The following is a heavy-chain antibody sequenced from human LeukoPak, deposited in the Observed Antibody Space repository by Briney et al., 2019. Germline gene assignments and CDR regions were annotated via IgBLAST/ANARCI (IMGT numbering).Heavy chain of an antibody. J-gene: IGHJ4*02. CDR3: ARGYRGVFPFDS. Sequence: PSETLSLTCIVSGGSISSGGYYWSWIRQHPGKGLEWIGNIYYSGSTNYNPSLKSRVTMSVDTSKNQFSLRLSSVTAADTAVYYCARGYRGVFPFDSWGQGTLVTVSS. CDR2: IYYSGST. V-gene: IGHV4-61*08. CDR1: GGSISSGGYY. D-gene: IGHD3-10*01.